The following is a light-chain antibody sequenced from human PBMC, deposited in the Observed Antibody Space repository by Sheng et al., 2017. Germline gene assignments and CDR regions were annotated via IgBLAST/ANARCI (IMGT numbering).Light chain of an antibody. J-gene: IGKJ2*03. CDR2: GVS. Sequence: DIQMTQSPSSLSASVGDRVTITCRASEGLGYALAWYQQKPGEAPKLLVNGVSRLESGVPSRFSGSRSGTDYTLTISSLQPEDFATYYCQQYYSTNSFGQGTKLEIK. CDR1: EGLGYA. V-gene: IGKV1-NL1*01. CDR3: QQYYSTNS.